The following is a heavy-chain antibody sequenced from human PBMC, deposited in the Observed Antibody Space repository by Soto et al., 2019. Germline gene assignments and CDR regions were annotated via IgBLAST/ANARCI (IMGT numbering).Heavy chain of an antibody. CDR2: ISPDGSNK. CDR1: GFTFSSYG. D-gene: IGHD5-12*01. V-gene: IGHV3-30*18. Sequence: QVKLVESGGGVVQPGRSLRLSCAASGFTFSSYGMHWVRQAPGKGLEWVAVISPDGSNKDYADSVKGRFTISRDNSKNTLYLQMTSLRVEDTTVYYCAKPPSSFKWPPFDPWGHGTLVTVSS. CDR3: AKPPSSFKWPPFDP. J-gene: IGHJ5*02.